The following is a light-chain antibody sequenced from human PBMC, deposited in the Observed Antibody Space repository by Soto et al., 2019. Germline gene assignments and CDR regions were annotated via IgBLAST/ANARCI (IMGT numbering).Light chain of an antibody. CDR3: SSYTSSSTLLV. CDR1: SSDFGGYNY. CDR2: DVS. J-gene: IGLJ1*01. V-gene: IGLV2-14*01. Sequence: QSALTQPASVSGSPGQSINISCTGTSSDFGGYNYVSWYQQHPGKAPKLMIYDVSNRPSGVSNRFSGSKSGNTASLTISGLQAEDEADYYCSSYTSSSTLLVFGTGTKVTVL.